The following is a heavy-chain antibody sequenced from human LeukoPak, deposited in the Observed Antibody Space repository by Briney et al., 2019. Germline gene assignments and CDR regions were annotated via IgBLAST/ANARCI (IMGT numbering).Heavy chain of an antibody. V-gene: IGHV3-21*01. CDR3: ARDPYSGGYGAYYYYMDV. D-gene: IGHD6-19*01. Sequence: GGSLRLSCAASGFTFSSYAMHWVRQAPGKGLEWVSSISSSSSYIYYADSVKGRFTISRDNAKNSLYLQMNSLRDEDTAVYYCARDPYSGGYGAYYYYMDVWGKGTTVTVSS. J-gene: IGHJ6*03. CDR2: ISSSSSYI. CDR1: GFTFSSYA.